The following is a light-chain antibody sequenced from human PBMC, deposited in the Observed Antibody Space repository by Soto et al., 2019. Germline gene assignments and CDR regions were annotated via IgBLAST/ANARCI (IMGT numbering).Light chain of an antibody. CDR3: QSFDTNLNAVV. V-gene: IGLV1-40*01. J-gene: IGLJ2*01. Sequence: QPVLTQPPSVSGAPGQSVTISCIGSGSNIGAGYDVHWYQQLPGVAPKLLIFDTTNRPSGIPGRFSGSKSGASASLAITGLLPEDEADFFCQSFDTNLNAVVFGGGTKLPVL. CDR2: DTT. CDR1: GSNIGAGYD.